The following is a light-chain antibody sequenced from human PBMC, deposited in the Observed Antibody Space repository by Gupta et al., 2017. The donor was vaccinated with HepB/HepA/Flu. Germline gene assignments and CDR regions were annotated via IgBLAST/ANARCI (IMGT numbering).Light chain of an antibody. Sequence: QLMVTPSSSASASLGASVKLTCTLSSGYSHYSIGWHQQQPGKAPRFLMKVESSGRYNKGSGIPDRFSGSSSGAARYLTISNLQSEDEADYYCETWDSNIRVFGGGTKLTVL. CDR2: VESSGRY. J-gene: IGLJ2*01. V-gene: IGLV4-60*03. CDR3: ETWDSNIRV. CDR1: SGYSHYS.